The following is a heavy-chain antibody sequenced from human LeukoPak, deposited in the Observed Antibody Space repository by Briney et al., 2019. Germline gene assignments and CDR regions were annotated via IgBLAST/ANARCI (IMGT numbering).Heavy chain of an antibody. CDR3: ASGPKAYYDSSGKYNWFDP. CDR2: IYHSGST. Sequence: SETLSLTCTVSGGSISSYYWSWIRQPPGKGLEWIGYIYHSGSTNYNPSLKSRVTISVDTSKNQFSLKLSSVTAADTAVYYCASGPKAYYDSSGKYNWFDPWGQGTLVTVSS. J-gene: IGHJ5*02. CDR1: GGSISSYY. D-gene: IGHD3-22*01. V-gene: IGHV4-59*08.